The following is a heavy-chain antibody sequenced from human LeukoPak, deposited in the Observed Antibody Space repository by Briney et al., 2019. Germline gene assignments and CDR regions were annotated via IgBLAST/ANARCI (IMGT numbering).Heavy chain of an antibody. J-gene: IGHJ3*02. D-gene: IGHD1-26*01. CDR1: GDSVSSNSAA. CDR2: TCYRSKWSN. Sequence: SQTLSLTCAISGDSVSSNSAAWNWIRQSPSRGLEWLGRTCYRSKWSNDYAVSVKSRITIIPDTSRNQFSLHLNSVIPEDTAVYYCARGEGGAFDIWGQGTVVTVSS. CDR3: ARGEGGAFDI. V-gene: IGHV6-1*01.